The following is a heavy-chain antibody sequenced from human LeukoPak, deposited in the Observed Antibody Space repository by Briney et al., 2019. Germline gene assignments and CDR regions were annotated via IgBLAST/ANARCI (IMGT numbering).Heavy chain of an antibody. J-gene: IGHJ6*03. CDR2: ISSSGTYI. D-gene: IGHD2-21*01. CDR1: GFTFSSYS. V-gene: IGHV3-21*01. Sequence: GGSLRLSCAASGFTFSSYSMNWVRQAPGKGLEWVSSISSSGTYIYYADSVKGRFTISRDNAKNSLYLQMNSLRAEDTAVYYCASVIGWYMDVWGKGTTVTVSS. CDR3: ASVIGWYMDV.